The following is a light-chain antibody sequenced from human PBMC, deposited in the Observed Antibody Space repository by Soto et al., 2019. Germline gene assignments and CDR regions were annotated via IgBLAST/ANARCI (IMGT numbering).Light chain of an antibody. CDR3: QQYDNLPIT. CDR1: QDIRHY. J-gene: IGKJ5*01. CDR2: DAS. Sequence: DIQMTQSPSSLSASVGDRVTITCQASQDIRHYLNWYQQNPGKAPKLLIYDASSLNTGVPSRFSGSGSGTDFTFTISSLQAEDIATYYCQQYDNLPITFGQGTRLEIK. V-gene: IGKV1-33*01.